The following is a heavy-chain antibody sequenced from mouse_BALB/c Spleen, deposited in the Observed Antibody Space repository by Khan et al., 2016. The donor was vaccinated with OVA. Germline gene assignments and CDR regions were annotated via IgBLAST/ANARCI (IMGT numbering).Heavy chain of an antibody. D-gene: IGHD4-1*01. J-gene: IGHJ4*01. CDR2: ISSGSSTI. CDR1: GFPFSSFG. CDR3: ARSWDLYAMDY. V-gene: IGHV5-17*02. Sequence: EVELVESGGGLVQPGGSRKLSCAASGFPFSSFGMHWVRQAPEKGLEWVAYISSGSSTIYYAVTVKGRFTISRDNTKNTLFLQRNSLRSEDTAMYYCARSWDLYAMDYWGQGTSVTVSS.